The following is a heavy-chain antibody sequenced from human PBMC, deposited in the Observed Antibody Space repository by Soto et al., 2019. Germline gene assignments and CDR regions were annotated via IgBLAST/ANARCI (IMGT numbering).Heavy chain of an antibody. Sequence: QVQLVQSGAEVKKPGASVKVSCKASGYTFTSYGISWVRQAPGQGLEWMGWISAYNGNTNYAQKLQGRVTMTTDTSTSTAYRELRSLRSDDTAVYYCARGGLGYCSSTSCFPSYNWFDPWGQGTLVTVSS. CDR3: ARGGLGYCSSTSCFPSYNWFDP. D-gene: IGHD2-2*01. J-gene: IGHJ5*02. CDR1: GYTFTSYG. V-gene: IGHV1-18*01. CDR2: ISAYNGNT.